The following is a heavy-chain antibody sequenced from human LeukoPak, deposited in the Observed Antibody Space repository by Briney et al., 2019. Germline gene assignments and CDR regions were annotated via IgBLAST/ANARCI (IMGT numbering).Heavy chain of an antibody. V-gene: IGHV3-48*01. Sequence: GGSLRLSCAASGFTFSSYSMNWVRQAPGKGLEWVSYISSSSSTIYYADSVKGRFTISRDNAKNSLYLQMNGLRAEDTAVYYCARDLDHYYDSSGYEDYWGQGTLVTVSS. J-gene: IGHJ4*02. CDR1: GFTFSSYS. CDR2: ISSSSSTI. D-gene: IGHD3-22*01. CDR3: ARDLDHYYDSSGYEDY.